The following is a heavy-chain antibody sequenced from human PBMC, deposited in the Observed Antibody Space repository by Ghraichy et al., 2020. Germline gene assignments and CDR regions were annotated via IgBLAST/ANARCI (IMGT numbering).Heavy chain of an antibody. J-gene: IGHJ6*02. CDR2: INHSGST. V-gene: IGHV4-34*01. Sequence: SETLSLTCAVYGGSFSGYYWSWIRQPPGKGLEWIGEINHSGSTNYNPSLKSRVTISVDTSKNQFSLKLSSVTAADTAVYYCARRSETTVIYSLYYYYYGMDGWGQGTTVTVSS. D-gene: IGHD4-17*01. CDR1: GGSFSGYY. CDR3: ARRSETTVIYSLYYYYYGMDG.